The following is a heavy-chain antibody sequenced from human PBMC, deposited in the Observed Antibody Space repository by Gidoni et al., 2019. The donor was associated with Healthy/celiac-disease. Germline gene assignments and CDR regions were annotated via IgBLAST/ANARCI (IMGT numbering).Heavy chain of an antibody. CDR1: GYTFTSYG. V-gene: IGHV1-18*01. Sequence: QVQLVQSGAEVKKPGASVKVSCTASGYTFTSYGISWVRQAPGQGLEWMGWISAYNGNTNYAQKLQGRVTMTTDTSTSTAYMELRSLRSDDTAVYYCARGARGYYDILTGYKADFDYWGQGTLVTVSS. CDR3: ARGARGYYDILTGYKADFDY. J-gene: IGHJ4*02. CDR2: ISAYNGNT. D-gene: IGHD3-9*01.